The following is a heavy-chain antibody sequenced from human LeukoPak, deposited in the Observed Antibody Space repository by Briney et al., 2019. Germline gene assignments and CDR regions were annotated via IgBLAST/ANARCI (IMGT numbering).Heavy chain of an antibody. J-gene: IGHJ4*02. CDR1: GFTFSSYA. D-gene: IGHD5-18*01. CDR3: AKDQYSYGYFDY. V-gene: IGHV3-23*01. CDR2: ISGSGGST. Sequence: GGSLRLSCAASGFTFSSYAMSWVRQAPGKGLEWVSAISGSGGSTCYADSVKGRFTISRDNSKNTLYLQLNSLRAEDTAVYYCAKDQYSYGYFDYWGQGTLVTVSS.